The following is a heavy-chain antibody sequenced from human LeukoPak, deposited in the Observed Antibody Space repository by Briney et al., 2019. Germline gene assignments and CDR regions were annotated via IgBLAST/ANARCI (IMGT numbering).Heavy chain of an antibody. Sequence: GGSLRLSCAASRLTFSNYGMHWVRQAPGKGLEWVAFIRYDGSSKYYADSVKGRFTISRDNSKNTLYLQMNSLRAEDTAVYYCARDNSVRDEAWWFNPWGQGTLVTVSS. J-gene: IGHJ5*02. CDR3: ARDNSVRDEAWWFNP. V-gene: IGHV3-30*02. CDR2: IRYDGSSK. D-gene: IGHD5-24*01. CDR1: RLTFSNYG.